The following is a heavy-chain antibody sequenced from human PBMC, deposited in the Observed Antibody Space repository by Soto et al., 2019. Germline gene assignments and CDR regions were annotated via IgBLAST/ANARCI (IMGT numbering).Heavy chain of an antibody. Sequence: GGSLRLSCAASGFTFSSYEMNWVRQAPGKGLEWVSYISSSGSTIYYADSVKGRFTISRDNAKNSLYLQMNSLRAEDTAVYYCARDEESGLYYYYYYGMDVWDQGTTVTVSS. V-gene: IGHV3-48*03. CDR1: GFTFSSYE. CDR3: ARDEESGLYYYYYYGMDV. J-gene: IGHJ6*02. D-gene: IGHD5-12*01. CDR2: ISSSGSTI.